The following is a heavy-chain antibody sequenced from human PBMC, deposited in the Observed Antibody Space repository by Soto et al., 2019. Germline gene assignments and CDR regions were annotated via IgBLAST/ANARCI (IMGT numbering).Heavy chain of an antibody. J-gene: IGHJ4*02. CDR2: ISGSGGST. D-gene: IGHD3-3*01. Sequence: GGSLRLSCAASGFTFNSYAMSWGRQAPGKGLEWVSAISGSGGSTYYADSVKGRFTISRDNSKNTLYLQMNSLRAEDTAVYYCAKEPVLRFLEWLLDYWGQGTLVTVSS. V-gene: IGHV3-23*01. CDR3: AKEPVLRFLEWLLDY. CDR1: GFTFNSYA.